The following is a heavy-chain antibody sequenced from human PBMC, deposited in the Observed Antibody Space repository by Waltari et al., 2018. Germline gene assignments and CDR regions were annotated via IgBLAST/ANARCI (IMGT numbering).Heavy chain of an antibody. V-gene: IGHV4-59*11. Sequence: QVQLQESGPGLVKPSETLSLTCTVSGGSISSHYWSWIRQPPGKGLEWSGYIYYSGSTNYNPSRKSRVTISVDTSKNQFSLKLSSVTAADTAVYYCARVRKSPNYYDSSGYLDYWGQGTLVTVSS. CDR2: IYYSGST. J-gene: IGHJ4*02. D-gene: IGHD3-22*01. CDR3: ARVRKSPNYYDSSGYLDY. CDR1: GGSISSHY.